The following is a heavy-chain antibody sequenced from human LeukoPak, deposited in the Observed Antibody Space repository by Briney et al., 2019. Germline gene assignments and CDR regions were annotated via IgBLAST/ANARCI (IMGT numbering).Heavy chain of an antibody. V-gene: IGHV3-48*04. CDR2: IISRGDTT. CDR3: ARGRGYCTGVSCDIDY. J-gene: IGHJ4*02. Sequence: GGSLRLSCAASGFTFNTYSMNWVRQAPGKGLEWVSNIISRGDTTHYAASVKGRFTISRDNAKNSVFLHLNSLRGDDTAVYYCARGRGYCTGVSCDIDYWGQGTLVTVSS. CDR1: GFTFNTYS. D-gene: IGHD2-8*02.